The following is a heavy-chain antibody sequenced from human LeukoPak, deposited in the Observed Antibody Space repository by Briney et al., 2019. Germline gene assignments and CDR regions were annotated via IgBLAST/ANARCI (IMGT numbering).Heavy chain of an antibody. J-gene: IGHJ3*02. CDR1: GGSFSGYY. CDR3: ARAGFLPAFDI. D-gene: IGHD2-21*01. CDR2: INHSGST. Sequence: PSETLSLTCAVYGGSFSGYYWSWIRQPPGKGLEWIGEINHSGSTNYNPSLKSRVTISVDTSKNQSSLKLSSVTAADTAVYYCARAGFLPAFDIWGQGTMVTVSS. V-gene: IGHV4-34*01.